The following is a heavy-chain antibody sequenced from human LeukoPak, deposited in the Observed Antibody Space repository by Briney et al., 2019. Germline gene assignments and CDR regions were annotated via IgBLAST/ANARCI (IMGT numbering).Heavy chain of an antibody. Sequence: GGSLRLSCAASGFTFSSYWMHWVRQAPGKGLVWVSRINSDGSSTSYADSVKGRFTISRDNSKNTLYLQMNSLRAEDTAVYYCAKAQTYYYGSGSYPVDYWGQGTLVTVSS. CDR1: GFTFSSYW. CDR3: AKAQTYYYGSGSYPVDY. D-gene: IGHD3-10*01. J-gene: IGHJ4*02. CDR2: INSDGSST. V-gene: IGHV3-74*01.